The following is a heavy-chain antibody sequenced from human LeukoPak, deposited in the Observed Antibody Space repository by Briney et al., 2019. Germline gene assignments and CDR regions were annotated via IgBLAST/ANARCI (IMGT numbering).Heavy chain of an antibody. Sequence: GGSLRLSCAASGFTFSSYGMHWVRQAPGKALEWVAVISYDGSSKNYADAVKGRFTISRDNSKNTLYLQINSLRVEDTAVYYCARTNSGSYPGAAFDIWGQGTMVTVSS. V-gene: IGHV3-30*19. CDR2: ISYDGSSK. D-gene: IGHD1-26*01. CDR3: ARTNSGSYPGAAFDI. CDR1: GFTFSSYG. J-gene: IGHJ3*02.